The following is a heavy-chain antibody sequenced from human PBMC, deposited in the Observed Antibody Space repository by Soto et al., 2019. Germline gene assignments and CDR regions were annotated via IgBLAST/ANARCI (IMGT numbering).Heavy chain of an antibody. CDR2: INHSGST. J-gene: IGHJ3*02. CDR1: GGSFSGYY. D-gene: IGHD3-22*01. Sequence: SETLSLTCAVYGGSFSGYYWSWIRQPPGKGLEWIGEINHSGSTNYNPSLKSRVTISADKSISTAYLQWSSLKASDTAMYYCARREGSYYDNVAFDIWGQGTMVTVS. CDR3: ARREGSYYDNVAFDI. V-gene: IGHV4-34*01.